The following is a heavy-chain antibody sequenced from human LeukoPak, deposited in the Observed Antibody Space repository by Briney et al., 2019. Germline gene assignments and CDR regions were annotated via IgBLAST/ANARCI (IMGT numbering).Heavy chain of an antibody. D-gene: IGHD4-17*01. CDR2: IFSSGST. V-gene: IGHV4-61*02. CDR1: GGSISSPSYY. J-gene: IGHJ4*02. Sequence: SQTLSLTCTVSGGSISSPSYYWSWIRQSADKKLEWIGRIFSSGSTGFNPSLQSRVIISLDTSRNQFSLRLSSVTAADSAVYYCAREDTDYGAGYWGQGTLVTVSS. CDR3: AREDTDYGAGY.